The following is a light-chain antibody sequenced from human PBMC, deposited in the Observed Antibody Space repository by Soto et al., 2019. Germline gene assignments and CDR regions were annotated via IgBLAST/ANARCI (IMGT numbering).Light chain of an antibody. Sequence: EIVLTQSPGTLSLSPGERATLSCRASQSVSNYLAWYQRKPGQAPRLLIYGASSRATGIPDRFSGSGSGTDFTITISRLEPEEFAVYYCHQYGGSPQTFGQGTKVEIK. CDR1: QSVSNY. V-gene: IGKV3-20*01. J-gene: IGKJ1*01. CDR2: GAS. CDR3: HQYGGSPQT.